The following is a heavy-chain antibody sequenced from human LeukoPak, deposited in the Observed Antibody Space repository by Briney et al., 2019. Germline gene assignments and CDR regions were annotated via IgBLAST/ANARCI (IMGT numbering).Heavy chain of an antibody. CDR2: MNPNSGNT. D-gene: IGHD6-13*01. J-gene: IGHJ4*02. V-gene: IGHV1-8*02. CDR3: ARVAAAGIGY. Sequence: ASVKVSCKASGYTFTGYYMHWVRQAPGQGLEWMGWMNPNSGNTGYAQKFQGRVTMTRNTSISTAYMELSSLRSEDTAVYYCARVAAAGIGYWGQGTLVTVSS. CDR1: GYTFTGYY.